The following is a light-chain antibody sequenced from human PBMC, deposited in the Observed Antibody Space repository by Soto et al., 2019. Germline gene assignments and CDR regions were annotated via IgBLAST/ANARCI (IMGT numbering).Light chain of an antibody. CDR2: GAS. J-gene: IGKJ1*01. CDR1: QSVGCH. CDR3: QQYNNWPPKT. Sequence: ERVRTQSPDTLSVSPVERGTLSCRAGQSVGCHVAWYQQKPGQAPRLLIYGASTRATGIPARFSGSGSGTEFTLTISIRQSEDFAVHYCQQYNNWPPKTFGQGTKVDIK. V-gene: IGKV3-15*01.